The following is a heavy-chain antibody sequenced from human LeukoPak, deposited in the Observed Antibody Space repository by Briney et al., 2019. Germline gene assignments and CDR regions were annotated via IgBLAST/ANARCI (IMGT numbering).Heavy chain of an antibody. V-gene: IGHV3-21*01. CDR1: GFTFSSYS. D-gene: IGHD3-22*01. Sequence: KAGGSLRLSCAASGFTFSSYSMNWVRQAPGKGLEWVSSISSSSSYIYYADSVKGRFTISRDNAKNSLYLQMNSLRAEDTAVYYCARDYYDSSGYFSSYSYWGQGTLVTVSS. J-gene: IGHJ4*02. CDR3: ARDYYDSSGYFSSYSY. CDR2: ISSSSSYI.